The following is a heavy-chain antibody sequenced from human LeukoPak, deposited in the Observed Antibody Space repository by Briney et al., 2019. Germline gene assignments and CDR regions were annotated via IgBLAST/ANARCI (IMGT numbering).Heavy chain of an antibody. V-gene: IGHV3-21*01. J-gene: IGHJ5*01. D-gene: IGHD2-2*01. CDR3: ARDGSDIVVLPASLEGNWFDS. Sequence: PGGSLRLSCAASGFTFSTYTMNWVRQAPGKGLEWVSSISSSGTNIYYADSVKGRFTISRDNAKNSLYLQMNSLRTEDTAVYYCARDGSDIVVLPASLEGNWFDSWGQGTLVTVSS. CDR2: ISSSGTNI. CDR1: GFTFSTYT.